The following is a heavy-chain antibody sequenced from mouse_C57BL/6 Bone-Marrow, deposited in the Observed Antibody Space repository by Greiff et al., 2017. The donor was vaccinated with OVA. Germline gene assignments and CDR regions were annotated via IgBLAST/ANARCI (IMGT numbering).Heavy chain of an antibody. D-gene: IGHD3-2*02. V-gene: IGHV1-50*01. Sequence: VQLKQPGAELVKPGASVKLSCKASGYTFTSYWMQWVKQRPGQGLEWIGEIDPSDSYTNYNQKFKGKATLTVDTSSSTAYMQLSSLTSEDSAVYYCARTAQAPAYWGQGTLVTVSA. CDR1: GYTFTSYW. J-gene: IGHJ3*01. CDR3: ARTAQAPAY. CDR2: IDPSDSYT.